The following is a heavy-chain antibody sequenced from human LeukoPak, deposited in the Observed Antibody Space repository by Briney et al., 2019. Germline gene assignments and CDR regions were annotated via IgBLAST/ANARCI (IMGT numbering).Heavy chain of an antibody. D-gene: IGHD1-26*01. CDR3: ARDAYGGGWADY. V-gene: IGHV4-61*02. Sequence: SETLSLTCTVSGGSISSGNYYWSWIRQPAGKGLEWIGRIYTSGSTNYSPSLKSRVTISVDTSKNQFSLKLSSVTAADTAVYYCARDAYGGGWADYWGREPWSPSPQ. J-gene: IGHJ4*02. CDR1: GGSISSGNYY. CDR2: IYTSGST.